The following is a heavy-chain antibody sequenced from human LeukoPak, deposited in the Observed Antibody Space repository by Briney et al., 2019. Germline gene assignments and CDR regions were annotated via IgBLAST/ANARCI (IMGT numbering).Heavy chain of an antibody. Sequence: PGGSLRLSCAASGFTFSCYWMHWVRQAPGKGLVWVSRINSDGSSTSYADSVKGRFTISRDNAKNSLYLQMNSLRSEDTALYYCGKDTRSYYDRSGPFDSWGQGILVTVSS. D-gene: IGHD3-22*01. CDR2: INSDGSST. J-gene: IGHJ4*02. V-gene: IGHV3-74*01. CDR1: GFTFSCYW. CDR3: GKDTRSYYDRSGPFDS.